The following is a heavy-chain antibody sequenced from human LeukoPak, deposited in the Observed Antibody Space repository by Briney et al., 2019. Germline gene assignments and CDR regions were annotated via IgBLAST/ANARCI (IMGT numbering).Heavy chain of an antibody. CDR1: GFTFSSYS. CDR2: ISSSSSYI. CDR3: ARDLSEYSSSSALYYYYYMDV. Sequence: GGSLRLSCAASGFTFSSYSMNWVRQAPGKGLEWVSSISSSSSYIYYADSVKGRFTISRDNAKNSLYLQMNSLRAEDTAVYYCARDLSEYSSSSALYYYYYMDVWGKGTTVTVSS. J-gene: IGHJ6*03. V-gene: IGHV3-21*01. D-gene: IGHD6-6*01.